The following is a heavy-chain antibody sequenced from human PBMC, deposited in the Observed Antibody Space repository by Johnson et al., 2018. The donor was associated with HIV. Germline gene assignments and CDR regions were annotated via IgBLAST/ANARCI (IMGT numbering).Heavy chain of an antibody. J-gene: IGHJ3*02. V-gene: IGHV3-30*02. D-gene: IGHD5-24*01. CDR3: AKDGDDGDGPDGTKGAFDI. Sequence: QVQLVESGGGVVQPGGSLRLSCAASGFTFSSYGMHWVRQAPGKGLEWVAFIRSDGSNEYYVDSVKARFTISRDDARNTLYLQMNSLRIEDTGLYYCAKDGDDGDGPDGTKGAFDIWGQGTMVTVSS. CDR1: GFTFSSYG. CDR2: IRSDGSNE.